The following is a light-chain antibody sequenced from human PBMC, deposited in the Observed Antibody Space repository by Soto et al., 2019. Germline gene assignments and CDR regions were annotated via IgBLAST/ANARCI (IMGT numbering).Light chain of an antibody. CDR2: GAS. V-gene: IGKV3-15*01. J-gene: IGKJ3*01. Sequence: EIVMTQSPATLSVSPGERATISCRASQSVRNNLAWYQQKPGQAPRLLIRGASTRATGIPARFSGSGSGTEFTLTISSLQSEDFAVYYCQQYNAWPPVTFGPGTKVDIK. CDR1: QSVRNN. CDR3: QQYNAWPPVT.